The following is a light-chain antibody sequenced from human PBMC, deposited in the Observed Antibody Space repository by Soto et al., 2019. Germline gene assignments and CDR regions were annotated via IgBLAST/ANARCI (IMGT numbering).Light chain of an antibody. CDR1: QSVSGSY. J-gene: IGKJ5*01. Sequence: EIVLTRSPGTRSWSPLGIATLSFMASQSVSGSYLAWYQHKRGQAPRLLIYEASCRATAIPDRFSGSGSGTDFTLTISRLEPEDFAVYYCQQYGRSQITFGQGTRLEI. V-gene: IGKV3-20*01. CDR2: EAS. CDR3: QQYGRSQIT.